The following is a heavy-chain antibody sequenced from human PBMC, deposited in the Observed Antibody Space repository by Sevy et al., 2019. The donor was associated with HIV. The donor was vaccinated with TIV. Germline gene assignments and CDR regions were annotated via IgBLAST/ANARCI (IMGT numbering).Heavy chain of an antibody. Sequence: GGSLRLSCAASGFTFSTYWMHWVRQPPGTGLAWVSRINSDGISTTYADSVKGRHTISRDNAKNTLYLQMNSLRAEDTAVYYCARAQGYYYDSSGYSAPFYWGQGTLVTVSS. V-gene: IGHV3-74*01. D-gene: IGHD3-22*01. CDR3: ARAQGYYYDSSGYSAPFY. J-gene: IGHJ4*02. CDR1: GFTFSTYW. CDR2: INSDGIST.